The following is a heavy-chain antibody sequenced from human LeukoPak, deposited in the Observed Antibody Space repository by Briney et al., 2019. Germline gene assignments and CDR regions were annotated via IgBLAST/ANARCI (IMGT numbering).Heavy chain of an antibody. V-gene: IGHV4-59*01. CDR3: ARSDPIVVVPAAKGGWFDP. J-gene: IGHJ5*02. CDR2: IYYSGST. D-gene: IGHD2-2*01. Sequence: SETLSLTCTVSGGSLSSYYWSWIRQPPGKGLEWIGYIYYSGSTNYNPSLKSRVTISVDTSKNQFSLKLSSVTAADTAVYYCARSDPIVVVPAAKGGWFDPWGQGTLVTVSS. CDR1: GGSLSSYY.